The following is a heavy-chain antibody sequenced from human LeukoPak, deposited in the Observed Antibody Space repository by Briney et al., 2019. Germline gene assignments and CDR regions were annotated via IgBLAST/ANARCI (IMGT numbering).Heavy chain of an antibody. CDR3: AKPAYSGGSRGLFDY. CDR2: ITSSSTI. V-gene: IGHV3-48*02. Sequence: PGGSLRLSCAASGFTFSNYNMNWVRQAPGKGLEWVSHITSSSTIYYADSVKGRFTISRDNAKNSLYLQMNSLRDEDTAVYYCAKPAYSGGSRGLFDYWGQGTLVTVSS. CDR1: GFTFSNYN. J-gene: IGHJ4*02. D-gene: IGHD2-15*01.